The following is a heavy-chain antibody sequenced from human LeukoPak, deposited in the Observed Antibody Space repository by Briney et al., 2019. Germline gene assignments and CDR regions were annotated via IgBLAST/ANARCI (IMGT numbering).Heavy chain of an antibody. CDR2: IIPIFGTA. D-gene: IGHD5-18*01. CDR1: GGTFSSYA. J-gene: IGHJ6*03. CDR3: ARSHKLWLSYYYYMDV. Sequence: GASVKVSCKASGGTFSSYAISWVRQAPGQGLEWMGGIIPIFGTANYAQKFQGRVTITTDESTSTAYVELSSLRSEDTAVYYCARSHKLWLSYYYYMDVWGKGTTVTVSS. V-gene: IGHV1-69*05.